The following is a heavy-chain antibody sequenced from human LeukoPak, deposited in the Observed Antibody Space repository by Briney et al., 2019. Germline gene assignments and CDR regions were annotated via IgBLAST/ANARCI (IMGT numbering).Heavy chain of an antibody. J-gene: IGHJ3*02. Sequence: GGSLRLSCAASGFTLSTYSMNWVRQAPGKGLEWVSSISSSSSYIYYADSVKGRFTISRDNARTSLYLQMNSLRAEDTAVYYYARGNSNYGYVLDIWGQGTMVTVSS. CDR2: ISSSSSYI. CDR3: ARGNSNYGYVLDI. CDR1: GFTLSTYS. D-gene: IGHD4-11*01. V-gene: IGHV3-21*01.